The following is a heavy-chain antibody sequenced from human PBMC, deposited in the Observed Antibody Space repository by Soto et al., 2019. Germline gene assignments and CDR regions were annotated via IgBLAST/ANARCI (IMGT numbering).Heavy chain of an antibody. J-gene: IGHJ4*02. D-gene: IGHD2-15*01. CDR2: ISSSGSTI. CDR3: AISRVVVAATTFDY. Sequence: GGSLRLSCAASGFTFSSYEMNWVRQAPGKGLEWVSYISSSGSTIYYADSVKGRFTISRDNAKNSLYLQMNSLRAEDTAAYYCAISRVVVAATTFDYWGQGTLVTVSS. CDR1: GFTFSSYE. V-gene: IGHV3-48*03.